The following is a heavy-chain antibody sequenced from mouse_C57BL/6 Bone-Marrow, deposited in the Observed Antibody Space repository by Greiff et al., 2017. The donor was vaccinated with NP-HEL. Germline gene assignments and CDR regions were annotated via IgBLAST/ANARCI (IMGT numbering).Heavy chain of an antibody. CDR1: GFNIKDDY. D-gene: IGHD2-1*01. CDR2: IDPENGDT. J-gene: IGHJ4*01. Sequence: EVKLLESGAELVRPGASVKLSCTASGFNIKDDYMHWVKQRPEQGLEWIGWIDPENGDTEYASKFQGKATITAYTSSNTAYLQRSSLTSEDTAVYYCTRVSRVYYGNYVDYYYAMDYWGQGTSVTVSS. V-gene: IGHV14-4*01. CDR3: TRVSRVYYGNYVDYYYAMDY.